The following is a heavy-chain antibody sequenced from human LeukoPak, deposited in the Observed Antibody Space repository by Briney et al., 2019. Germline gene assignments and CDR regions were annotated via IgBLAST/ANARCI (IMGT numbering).Heavy chain of an antibody. Sequence: PSETLSLTCTVSGGSISSYYWSWIRQPPGKGLEWIGYIYYSGSTNYNPSLKSRVTISVDTSKNQFSLRLTSVTAADMGLYYCARARETEAIDYWGRGTRVTVSS. D-gene: IGHD6-25*01. J-gene: IGHJ4*02. CDR1: GGSISSYY. V-gene: IGHV4-59*12. CDR2: IYYSGST. CDR3: ARARETEAIDY.